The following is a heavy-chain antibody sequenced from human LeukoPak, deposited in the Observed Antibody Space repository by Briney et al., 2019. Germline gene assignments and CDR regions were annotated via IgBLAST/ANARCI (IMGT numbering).Heavy chain of an antibody. Sequence: PGGSLRLSCAASGFTFTTNAMSWVRQAPGKGLEWVSAISGRTGATYYADSEKGRFTISRDNSKSTLYLQMDSLRAEDTAVYYCARDGAVLTGYYDYWGQGTLVTVSS. D-gene: IGHD3-9*01. CDR3: ARDGAVLTGYYDY. J-gene: IGHJ4*02. CDR2: ISGRTGAT. V-gene: IGHV3-23*01. CDR1: GFTFTTNA.